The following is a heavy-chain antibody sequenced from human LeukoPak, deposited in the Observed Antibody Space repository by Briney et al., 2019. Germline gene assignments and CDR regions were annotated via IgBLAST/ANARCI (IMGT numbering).Heavy chain of an antibody. D-gene: IGHD2-2*01. V-gene: IGHV4-34*01. CDR2: INLRGST. Sequence: SETLSLTCALFGGSFSDYYWSWIRQPPGKGLEWIGEINLRGSTNYNPSLKSRVTISVDTSKNQFSLKLTSVTAADTAIFYGARGLGQLDSWGQGTLVTVSS. CDR1: GGSFSDYY. CDR3: ARGLGQLDS. J-gene: IGHJ4*02.